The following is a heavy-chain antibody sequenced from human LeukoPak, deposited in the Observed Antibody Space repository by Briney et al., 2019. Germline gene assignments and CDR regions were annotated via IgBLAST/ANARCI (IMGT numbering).Heavy chain of an antibody. CDR2: IHYSGST. D-gene: IGHD2-15*01. CDR3: ARVGGSRYSIKCVASWFDP. V-gene: IGHV4-39*07. CDR1: GGSISSSSYY. Sequence: PSETLSLTCTVSGGSISSSSYYWAWLRQPPGKGLEWIVSIHYSGSTNYNPSLKSRVTISVDTSKNQFSLKLSSVTAADTAVYYCARVGGSRYSIKCVASWFDPWGQGTLVTVSS. J-gene: IGHJ5*02.